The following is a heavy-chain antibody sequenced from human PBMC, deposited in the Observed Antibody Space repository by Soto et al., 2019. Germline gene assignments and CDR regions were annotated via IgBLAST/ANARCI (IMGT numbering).Heavy chain of an antibody. J-gene: IGHJ6*03. CDR3: ARHLAARFYMDV. D-gene: IGHD6-6*01. CDR2: IYYSGST. CDR1: GGYISSYY. V-gene: IGHV4-59*04. Sequence: PSETLSLTCTVSGGYISSYYWSWIRQPPGKGLEWIGCIYYSGSTYYNPSLKSRVTISVDTSKNQFSLKLSSVTAADTAVYYCARHLAARFYMDVWGKGTTVTVSS.